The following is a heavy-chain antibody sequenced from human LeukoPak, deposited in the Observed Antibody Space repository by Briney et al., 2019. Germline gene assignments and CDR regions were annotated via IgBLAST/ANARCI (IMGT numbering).Heavy chain of an antibody. CDR3: ASLSGSYTPDSVDY. J-gene: IGHJ4*02. V-gene: IGHV4-39*07. Sequence: PSETLSLTCIVSGGSISSSSYYWGWIRQPPGKGLEWIGSIYYSGSTYYNPSLKSRVTISVDTSKNQSSLKLSSVTAADTAVYYCASLSGSYTPDSVDYWGQGTLVTVSS. D-gene: IGHD1-26*01. CDR1: GGSISSSSYY. CDR2: IYYSGST.